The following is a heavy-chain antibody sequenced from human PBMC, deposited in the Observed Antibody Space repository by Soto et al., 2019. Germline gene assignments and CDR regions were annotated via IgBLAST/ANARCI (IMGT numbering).Heavy chain of an antibody. Sequence: QVHLQQSGPGLVKPSETLSLTCTVSSGPSSSHNWGWIRQSPGRGLEWIGYVYNTGGTSYNPSLKSRGTISADTSANNISLTLSSVTAADTAIYYCVRQGIGNLHGLVDVWGQGTTVSVSS. V-gene: IGHV4-59*08. D-gene: IGHD1-1*01. CDR3: VRQGIGNLHGLVDV. CDR1: SGPSSSHN. J-gene: IGHJ6*02. CDR2: VYNTGGT.